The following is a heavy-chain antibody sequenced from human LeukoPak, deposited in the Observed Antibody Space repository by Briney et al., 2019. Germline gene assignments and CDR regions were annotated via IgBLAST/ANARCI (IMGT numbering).Heavy chain of an antibody. D-gene: IGHD6-19*01. Sequence: GGSLRLSCAASGFTFSRYGMTWVRQAPGKGLEWVSTISDTGASTYYADSVKDRFTISRDNSKNTLYLQMNSLRAEDTAAYYCAKDLRESSGWHGNFDYWGQGTLVTVSS. V-gene: IGHV3-23*01. J-gene: IGHJ4*02. CDR1: GFTFSRYG. CDR3: AKDLRESSGWHGNFDY. CDR2: ISDTGAST.